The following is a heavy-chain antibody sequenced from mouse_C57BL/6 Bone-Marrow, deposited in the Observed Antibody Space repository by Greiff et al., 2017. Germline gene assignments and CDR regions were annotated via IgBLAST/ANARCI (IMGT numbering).Heavy chain of an antibody. CDR1: GYTFTSYW. Sequence: VQLQQPGTELVKPGASVKLSCKASGYTFTSYWMHWVKQRPGQGLEWIGNINPSNGGTNYNEKFKSKATLTVDKSSSTAYMQLSSLTSEDSAVYYCARASTVVATSDYYAMDYWGQGTSVTVSS. V-gene: IGHV1-53*01. D-gene: IGHD1-1*01. J-gene: IGHJ4*01. CDR2: INPSNGGT. CDR3: ARASTVVATSDYYAMDY.